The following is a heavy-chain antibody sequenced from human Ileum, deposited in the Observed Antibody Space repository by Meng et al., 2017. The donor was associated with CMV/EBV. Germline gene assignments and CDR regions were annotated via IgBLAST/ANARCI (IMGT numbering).Heavy chain of an antibody. CDR1: GGSFGDYY. CDR2: INHSGST. Sequence: QRWAEVLLKPSRSRPLTCVVQGGSFGDYYWGWIRQPPGKGLEWIGEINHSGSTNYNPSLKSRLIISVDTSKNQFSLRLSSVTAADTAVYYCARAQTNWIPLSIAARGEFDPWGQGILVTVSS. CDR3: ARAQTNWIPLSIAARGEFDP. D-gene: IGHD6-6*01. J-gene: IGHJ5*02. V-gene: IGHV4-34*01.